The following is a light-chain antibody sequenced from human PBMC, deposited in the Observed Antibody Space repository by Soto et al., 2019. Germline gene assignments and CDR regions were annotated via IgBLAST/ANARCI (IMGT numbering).Light chain of an antibody. J-gene: IGKJ3*01. Sequence: IQLTQSPSSLSASVGDRVTITCRASQGISSYLAWYQQKPGKAPKLLIYAASTLQIGVPSRFSGSGSGTDFTLTISSLQPEDFATYYCQQLNSYPSFGPGTKVDIK. CDR1: QGISSY. CDR2: AAS. CDR3: QQLNSYPS. V-gene: IGKV1-9*01.